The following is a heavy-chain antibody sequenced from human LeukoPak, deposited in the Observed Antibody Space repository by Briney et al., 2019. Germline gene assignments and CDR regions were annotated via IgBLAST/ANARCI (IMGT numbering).Heavy chain of an antibody. D-gene: IGHD6-19*01. CDR1: GYTFTSYY. CDR3: ARGPPAVAATEDWFDP. J-gene: IGHJ5*02. CDR2: INPSGGST. V-gene: IGHV1-46*01. Sequence: ASVKVSCKASGYTFTSYYMHWVRQAPGQGLEWMGIINPSGGSTSYAQKFQGRVTMTRDTSTSTVYMELSSLRSEDTAVYYCARGPPAVAATEDWFDPWGQGTLVTVSS.